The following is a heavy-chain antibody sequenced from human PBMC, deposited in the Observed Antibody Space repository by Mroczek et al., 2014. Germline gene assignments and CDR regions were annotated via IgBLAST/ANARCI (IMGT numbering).Heavy chain of an antibody. CDR2: IYYSGST. CDR3: ARAGYCSGGSCPSDAFDI. CDR1: GGSISSYY. V-gene: IGHV4-59*01. D-gene: IGHD2-15*01. J-gene: IGHJ3*02. Sequence: QVQLQQSGPGLVKPSETLSLTCTVSGGSISSYYWSWIRQPPGKGLEWIGYIYYSGSTNYNPSLKSRVTISVDTSKNQFSLKLSSVTAADTAVYYCARAGYCSGGSCPSDAFDIWGQGTMVTVSS.